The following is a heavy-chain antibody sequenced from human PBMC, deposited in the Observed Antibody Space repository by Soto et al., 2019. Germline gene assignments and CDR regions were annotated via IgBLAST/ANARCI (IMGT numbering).Heavy chain of an antibody. D-gene: IGHD6-19*01. Sequence: QVQLVQSGAEVKKPGSSVKVSCKASGGTFSSYAISWVRQAPGQGLEWMGGIIPIFGTANYAQKFQGRVTITADESTSTAYMQLSSLRSEDTAVYYCARSAVAGLRALREIDYWGQGTLVTVSS. J-gene: IGHJ4*02. CDR1: GGTFSSYA. CDR2: IIPIFGTA. CDR3: ARSAVAGLRALREIDY. V-gene: IGHV1-69*01.